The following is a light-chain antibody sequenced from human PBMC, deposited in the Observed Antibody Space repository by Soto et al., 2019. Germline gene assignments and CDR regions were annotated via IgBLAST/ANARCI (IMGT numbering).Light chain of an antibody. Sequence: DIKMTQSPSTLSASVGDRLIITCRASQSISGWLAWFQQKPGKAPKLLISDASNLERGVPSRFSGSGSGTEFTLAINSLQPDDFATYYCQQYDTYPWTFGQGTKVEVK. CDR2: DAS. V-gene: IGKV1-5*01. CDR3: QQYDTYPWT. CDR1: QSISGW. J-gene: IGKJ1*01.